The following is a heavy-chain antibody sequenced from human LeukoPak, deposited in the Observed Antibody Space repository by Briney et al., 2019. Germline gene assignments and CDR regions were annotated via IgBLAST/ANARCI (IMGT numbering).Heavy chain of an antibody. CDR2: ISAYNGNT. Sequence: VKVSCKASGYTFTSYGISWVRQAPGQGLEWMGWISAYNGNTNYAQKLQGRVTMTTDTSTSTAYMELRSLRSDDTAVYYCARDRGDYYDSSGYYYEFDYWGQGTLVTVSS. D-gene: IGHD3-22*01. J-gene: IGHJ4*02. V-gene: IGHV1-18*01. CDR1: GYTFTSYG. CDR3: ARDRGDYYDSSGYYYEFDY.